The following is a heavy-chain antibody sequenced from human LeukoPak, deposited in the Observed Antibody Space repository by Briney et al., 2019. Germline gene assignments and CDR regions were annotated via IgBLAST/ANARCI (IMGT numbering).Heavy chain of an antibody. CDR1: GYTFTSYY. J-gene: IGHJ5*02. CDR2: INPSGGST. V-gene: IGHV1-46*01. CDR3: ARECTDTAMVIGGINWFDP. Sequence: ASVKVSCKASGYTFTSYYMHWVRQAPGQGLEWMGIINPSGGSTSYAQKFQGRVTMTRDTSTSTAYMELSSLRSEDTAVYYCARECTDTAMVIGGINWFDPWGQGTLVTVSS. D-gene: IGHD5-18*01.